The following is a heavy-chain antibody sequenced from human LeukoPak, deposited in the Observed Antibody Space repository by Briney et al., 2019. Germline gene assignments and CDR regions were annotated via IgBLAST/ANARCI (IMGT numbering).Heavy chain of an antibody. CDR2: FSSGSSII. J-gene: IGHJ4*02. Sequence: SGGSLRLSCAASGFIFSDDNMNWVRQAPGKGLEWVSYFSSGSSIIYYADSVEGRFTISRDNAKNSLYLQMNSLTDEDTAVYYCAREPPGNYDSSGHYYAYFDCWGQGTLVTVSS. V-gene: IGHV3-48*02. D-gene: IGHD3-22*01. CDR1: GFIFSDDN. CDR3: AREPPGNYDSSGHYYAYFDC.